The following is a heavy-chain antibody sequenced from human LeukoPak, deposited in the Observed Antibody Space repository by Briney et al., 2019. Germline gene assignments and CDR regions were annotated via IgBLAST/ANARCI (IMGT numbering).Heavy chain of an antibody. Sequence: PSETLSLTCAVYGGCFSGYYCSWIRQPPGKGLEWIGEINHSGSTNYNPSLKSRVTISVDTSKNQFSLKLSSVTAADTAVYYCARGWNVEGYFDYWGQGTLVTVSS. V-gene: IGHV4-34*01. D-gene: IGHD1-1*01. J-gene: IGHJ4*02. CDR3: ARGWNVEGYFDY. CDR2: INHSGST. CDR1: GGCFSGYY.